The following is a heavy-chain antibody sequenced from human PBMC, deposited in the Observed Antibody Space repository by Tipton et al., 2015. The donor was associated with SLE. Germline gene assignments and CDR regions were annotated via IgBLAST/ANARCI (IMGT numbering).Heavy chain of an antibody. Sequence: TLSLTCAVYGGSISGEYWNWIRQPPGKGLEWIGEINHSGSTKYNPSLKSRVTISVDKSKRQTSLNLSSVTAADTAVYYCARRINGPNAFDIWGQGTLLTVSS. CDR3: ARRINGPNAFDI. CDR2: INHSGST. V-gene: IGHV4-34*01. D-gene: IGHD2-8*01. J-gene: IGHJ3*02. CDR1: GGSISGEY.